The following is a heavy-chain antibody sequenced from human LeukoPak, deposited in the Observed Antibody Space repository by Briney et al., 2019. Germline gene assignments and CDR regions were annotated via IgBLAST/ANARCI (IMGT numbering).Heavy chain of an antibody. Sequence: PGGSLRLSCAASGFSFRTSTMNWVRQAPGKGLELVSSITSRGAYMFHVDSVKGRFTISRDNANNSLFLQLSSLRAEDTAVYYCARGGGSLNFWGQGSLVTVST. CDR3: ARGGGSLNF. J-gene: IGHJ4*02. D-gene: IGHD1-26*01. CDR1: GFSFRTST. CDR2: ITSRGAYM. V-gene: IGHV3-21*06.